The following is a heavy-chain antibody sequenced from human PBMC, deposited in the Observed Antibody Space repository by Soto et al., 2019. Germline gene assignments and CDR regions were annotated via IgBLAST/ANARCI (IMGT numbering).Heavy chain of an antibody. CDR1: GGSISSYY. CDR2: IYYSGST. V-gene: IGHV4-59*01. J-gene: IGHJ4*02. CDR3: ASSYYYDSSGYFPFDY. Sequence: ETLSLTCTVSGGSISSYYWSWIRQPPGKGLEWIGYIYYSGSTNYNPSLKSRVTISVDTSKNQFSLKLSSVTAADTAVYYCASSYYYDSSGYFPFDYWGQGTLVTVSS. D-gene: IGHD3-22*01.